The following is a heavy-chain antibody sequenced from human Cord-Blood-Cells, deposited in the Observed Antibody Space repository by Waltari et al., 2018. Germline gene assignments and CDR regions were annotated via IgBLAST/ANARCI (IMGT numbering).Heavy chain of an antibody. J-gene: IGHJ4*02. CDR2: IVVGSGNT. CDR3: AADSESLYAH. V-gene: IGHV1-58*01. CDR1: GFTFTSSA. Sequence: QIPLVQSGPEVKHPGISVTVSCEASGFTFTSSAVLWVRQARGQGLEWIGWIVVGSGNTNYAQKFQERVTITRDMSTSTAYMELSSLRSEDTAVYYCAADSESLYAHWGQGTLVTVSS. D-gene: IGHD3-16*01.